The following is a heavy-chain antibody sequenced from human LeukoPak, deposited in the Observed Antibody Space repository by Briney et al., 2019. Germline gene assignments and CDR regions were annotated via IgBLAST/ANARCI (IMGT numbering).Heavy chain of an antibody. Sequence: GGSLRLSCAASGFTFSSYSMNWVRQAPGRGLEWVSYISSSSSTIYYADSVKGRFTISRDNAKNSLYLQMNSLRAEDTAVYYCARDNPNDAVTTSAYWFDPWGQGTLVTVSS. CDR1: GFTFSSYS. J-gene: IGHJ5*02. D-gene: IGHD4-17*01. CDR3: ARDNPNDAVTTSAYWFDP. V-gene: IGHV3-48*01. CDR2: ISSSSSTI.